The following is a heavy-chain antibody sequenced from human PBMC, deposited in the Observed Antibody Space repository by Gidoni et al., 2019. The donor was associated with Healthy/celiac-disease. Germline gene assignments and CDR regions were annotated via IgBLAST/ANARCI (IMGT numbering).Heavy chain of an antibody. J-gene: IGHJ4*02. CDR3: AKDKVRGVKVPVH. CDR1: GFTFSSYA. Sequence: EVQLLESGGGLVQPGGSLSLSCAASGFTFSSYAMSWVRQAPGKGLEWVAAMSGRGGSTYYADAVKGRVTIARDNAKNTRNLQRNSRRAEDTAVYYCAKDKVRGVKVPVHWGQGTLVTVSS. CDR2: MSGRGGST. D-gene: IGHD3-10*01. V-gene: IGHV3-23*01.